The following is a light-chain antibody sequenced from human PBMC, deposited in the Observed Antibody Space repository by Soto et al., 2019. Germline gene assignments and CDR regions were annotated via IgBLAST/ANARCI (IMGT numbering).Light chain of an antibody. CDR1: QGISTY. J-gene: IGKJ1*01. Sequence: DIQMTQSPSSLSASVGDRVTITCRASQGISTYLNWYQQKPGKAPKLLTYAASSLQSGVPSRFSGSESETDFTLTISSLQPEDFANYSCQQSYSTTWTFGQGTKVDIK. CDR2: AAS. CDR3: QQSYSTTWT. V-gene: IGKV1-39*01.